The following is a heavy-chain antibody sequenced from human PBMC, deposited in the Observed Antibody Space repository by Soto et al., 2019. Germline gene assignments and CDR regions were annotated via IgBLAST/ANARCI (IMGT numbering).Heavy chain of an antibody. V-gene: IGHV3-33*01. CDR2: IWYDGSNK. Sequence: QVQLVESGGGVVQPGRSLRLSCAASGFTFSSYGMHWVRQAPGKGLEWVAVIWYDGSNKYYADSVKGRFTISRDNSKNTLYLQMNSLRAEDTAVYYCARGIQLWSNNWFDPGGQGTLVTVSS. CDR1: GFTFSSYG. CDR3: ARGIQLWSNNWFDP. D-gene: IGHD5-18*01. J-gene: IGHJ5*02.